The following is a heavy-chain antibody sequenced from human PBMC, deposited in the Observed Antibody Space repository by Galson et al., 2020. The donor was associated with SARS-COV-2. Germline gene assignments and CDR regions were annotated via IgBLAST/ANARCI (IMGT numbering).Heavy chain of an antibody. CDR2: ISSSSSYI. V-gene: IGHV3-21*01. Sequence: NSGGSLRLSCAASGFTFSSYSMNWVRQAPGKGLEWVSSISSSSSYIYYADSVKGRFTISRDNAKNSLYLQMNSLRAEDTAVYYCAVRGVIITGVGWYFDLWGRGTLVTVSS. J-gene: IGHJ2*01. CDR3: AVRGVIITGVGWYFDL. CDR1: GFTFSSYS. D-gene: IGHD3-10*01.